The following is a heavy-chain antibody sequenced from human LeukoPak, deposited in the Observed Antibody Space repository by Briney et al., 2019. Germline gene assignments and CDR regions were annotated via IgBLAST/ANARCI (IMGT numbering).Heavy chain of an antibody. J-gene: IGHJ4*02. V-gene: IGHV5-51*01. Sequence: GESLKIACKDSGYSFSDYWIGWARQMPGKGLEWMGIIHPSNSETQYSPSFQGQVTISADTSISTAYLQWTSLKASDTAMYYCSRRHYFGSGVTDYWGQGTLVTVSS. D-gene: IGHD3-10*01. CDR1: GYSFSDYW. CDR3: SRRHYFGSGVTDY. CDR2: IHPSNSET.